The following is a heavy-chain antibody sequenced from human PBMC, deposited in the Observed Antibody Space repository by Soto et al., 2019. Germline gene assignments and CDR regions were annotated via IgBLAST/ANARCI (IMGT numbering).Heavy chain of an antibody. CDR1: GYTFTSYD. Sequence: QVQLVQSGAEVKKPGASVKVSCKASGYTFTSYDINWVRQATGQGLEWMGWMNPNSGNTGHAQKFQGRVTMTRNTSRSTAYMELSSLRSEDTAVYYCARERTGTTSMDVWGQGTTVTVSS. V-gene: IGHV1-8*01. CDR2: MNPNSGNT. D-gene: IGHD1-1*01. J-gene: IGHJ6*02. CDR3: ARERTGTTSMDV.